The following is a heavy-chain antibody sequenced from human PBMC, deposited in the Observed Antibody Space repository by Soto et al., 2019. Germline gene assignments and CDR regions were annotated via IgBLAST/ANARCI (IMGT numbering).Heavy chain of an antibody. D-gene: IGHD3-3*01. CDR3: ARENYDFWSGYYPYYGMDV. V-gene: IGHV1-18*04. Sequence: GASVKVSCKASGYTFTSYGISWVRQAPGQGLEWMGWISAYNGNTNYAQKLQGRVTMTTDTSTSTAYMELRSLRSDDTAVYYCARENYDFWSGYYPYYGMDVWGQGTTVTVSS. CDR1: GYTFTSYG. J-gene: IGHJ6*02. CDR2: ISAYNGNT.